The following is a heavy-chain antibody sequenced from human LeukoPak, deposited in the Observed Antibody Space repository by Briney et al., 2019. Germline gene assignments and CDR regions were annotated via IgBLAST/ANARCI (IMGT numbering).Heavy chain of an antibody. CDR3: AVIYGSGSYFLDY. D-gene: IGHD3-10*01. Sequence: GGSLRLSCAASGFTVSSNYMSWVRQAPGKGLEWVSVIYSGGRTHYADSVKGRLTISRDNSKNTLYLQMNSLRAEDTAVYYCAVIYGSGSYFLDYWGQGTLVTVSS. CDR2: IYSGGRT. J-gene: IGHJ4*02. V-gene: IGHV3-53*05. CDR1: GFTVSSNY.